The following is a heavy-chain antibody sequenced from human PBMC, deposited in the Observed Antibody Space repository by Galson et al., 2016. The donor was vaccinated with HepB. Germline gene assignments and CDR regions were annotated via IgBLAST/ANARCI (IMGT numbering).Heavy chain of an antibody. D-gene: IGHD2-21*01. V-gene: IGHV3-23*01. CDR3: AKDIPPRGHDAFDI. CDR1: GFTFATYG. J-gene: IGHJ3*02. Sequence: SLRLSCAASGFTFATYGMSWFRQAPGKGLEWVSTICGRCPDIDYADSVKGRFTISRDDSRDTVFLQMNSLRAEDTAIYYCAKDIPPRGHDAFDIWGRGTMVTVSS. CDR2: ICGRCPDI.